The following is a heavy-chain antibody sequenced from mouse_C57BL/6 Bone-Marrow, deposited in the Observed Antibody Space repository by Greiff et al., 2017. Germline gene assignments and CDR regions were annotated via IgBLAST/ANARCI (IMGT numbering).Heavy chain of an antibody. CDR3: ARGYYGSSVYFDY. Sequence: EVKLQESGGGLVKPGGSLKLSCAASGFTFSDYGMHWVRQAPEKGLEWVAYISSGSSTIYYADTVKGRFTISRDNAKNTLFLQMTSLRSEDTAMYYCARGYYGSSVYFDYWGQGTTVTVSS. CDR2: ISSGSSTI. CDR1: GFTFSDYG. D-gene: IGHD1-1*01. V-gene: IGHV5-17*01. J-gene: IGHJ2*01.